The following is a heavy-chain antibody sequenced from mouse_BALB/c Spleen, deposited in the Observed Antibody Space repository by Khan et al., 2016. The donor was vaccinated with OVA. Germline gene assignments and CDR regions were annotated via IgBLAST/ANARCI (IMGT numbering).Heavy chain of an antibody. CDR1: GYTFTNYW. CDR2: IYPSDSYT. J-gene: IGHJ3*01. V-gene: IGHV1-69*02. Sequence: QVQLQQPGTELVRPGASVKLSCKASGYTFTNYWINWVRQRPGQGLEWIGNIYPSDSYTNYNQKFKDKATLTVDKSSSTAYMPLSSPTSEDSAVNNCSRGWGDGSSFASGGQGTLVTVSA. D-gene: IGHD1-1*02. CDR3: SRGWGDGSSFAS.